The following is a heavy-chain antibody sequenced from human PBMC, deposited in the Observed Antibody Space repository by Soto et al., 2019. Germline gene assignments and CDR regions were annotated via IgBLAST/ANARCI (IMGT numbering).Heavy chain of an antibody. Sequence: PSETLSLTCTVSGGSVSSGSFYWGWIRQPPGKGLEWIGNIYYNGDTCYNPSLKSRVTISVDTSKSQFSLKVTPVTAADTAVYFCARGSVPCRGVFGYWGEGTQVT. D-gene: IGHD2-2*01. V-gene: IGHV4-39*07. CDR2: IYYNGDT. CDR3: ARGSVPCRGVFGY. CDR1: GGSVSSGSFY. J-gene: IGHJ4*02.